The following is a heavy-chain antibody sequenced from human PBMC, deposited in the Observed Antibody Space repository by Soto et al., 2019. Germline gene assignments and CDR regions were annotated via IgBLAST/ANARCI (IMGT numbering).Heavy chain of an antibody. CDR2: MSKDGSAK. V-gene: IGHV3-30-3*01. CDR1: GFTFSSYA. J-gene: IGHJ4*02. Sequence: QVQLVESGGGVVQPGRSLRLSCAASGFTFSSYAMYWVRQAPGKGLEWVAVMSKDGSAKFYADSVKGRFTISRDNSKNTMFLQMNSLRDDDTAVYYCARKTIVGGSRGCIDYWGQGTLVTVSS. D-gene: IGHD3-16*01. CDR3: ARKTIVGGSRGCIDY.